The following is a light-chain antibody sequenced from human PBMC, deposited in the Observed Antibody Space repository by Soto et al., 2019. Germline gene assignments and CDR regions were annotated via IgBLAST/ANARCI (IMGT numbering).Light chain of an antibody. V-gene: IGLV2-23*01. Sequence: QSALTQPASVSGSPGQSITISCTGTSSDVGSYNLFSWYHQHPAKAPKLMIYEGSKRPSGVSNRFSGSKSGNTASLTISGLQAEDEADYYCCSYAGSHVVFGGGTKLTVL. J-gene: IGLJ2*01. CDR3: CSYAGSHVV. CDR1: SSDVGSYNL. CDR2: EGS.